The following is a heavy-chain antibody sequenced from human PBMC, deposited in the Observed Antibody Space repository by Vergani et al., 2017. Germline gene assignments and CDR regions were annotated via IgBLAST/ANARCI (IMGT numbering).Heavy chain of an antibody. CDR3: ARGEGGFLVVTANLDY. V-gene: IGHV1-46*01. D-gene: IGHD2-21*02. CDR2: INPSGGST. J-gene: IGHJ4*02. CDR1: GYTFTSYY. Sequence: QVQLVQSGAEVKKPGASVKVSCKASGYTFTSYYMHWVRQAPGQGLEWMGIINPSGGSTSYAQKFQGRVTMTRDTSTSTVYMELSSLRSEDTAVYYVARGEGGFLVVTANLDYWGQGTLVTVSS.